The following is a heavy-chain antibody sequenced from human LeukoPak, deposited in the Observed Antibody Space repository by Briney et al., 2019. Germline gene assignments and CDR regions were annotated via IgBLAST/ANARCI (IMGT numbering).Heavy chain of an antibody. D-gene: IGHD6-13*01. CDR1: GFTFDDYA. J-gene: IGHJ4*02. V-gene: IGHV3-9*01. CDR3: AKDFLESSWYGGYFDY. Sequence: GRSLRLSCAASGFTFDDYAMHWVRQAPGKGLEWVSGISWNSGSIGYADSVKGRFTISRDNAKNSLYLQTNSLRAEDTALYYCAKDFLESSWYGGYFDYWGQGTLVTVSS. CDR2: ISWNSGSI.